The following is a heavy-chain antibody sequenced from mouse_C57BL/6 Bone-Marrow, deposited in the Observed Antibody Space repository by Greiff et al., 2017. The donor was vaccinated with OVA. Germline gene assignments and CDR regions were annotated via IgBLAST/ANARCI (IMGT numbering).Heavy chain of an antibody. Sequence: QVQLKQPGAELVRPGTSVKLSCKASGYTFTSYWMHWVKQRPGQGLEWIGVIDPSDSYTNYNQKFKGKATLTVDTSSSTAYMQLSSLTSEDSAVYYCAREDGYYPYFDYWGQGTTLTVSS. J-gene: IGHJ2*01. CDR3: AREDGYYPYFDY. V-gene: IGHV1-59*01. CDR2: IDPSDSYT. CDR1: GYTFTSYW. D-gene: IGHD2-3*01.